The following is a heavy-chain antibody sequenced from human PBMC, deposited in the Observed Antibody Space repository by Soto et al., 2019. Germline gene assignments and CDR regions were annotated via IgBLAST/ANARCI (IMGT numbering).Heavy chain of an antibody. Sequence: EVQLVESGGGLVKPGGSLRLSCAASGFTFSSYSMNWVRQAPGKGLEWVSSISSSSSYIYYADSVKGRFTISRDNAKNSLYLQMNRLRAGDTAVYYCARARGAVTTLVDYWGQGTLVTVSS. V-gene: IGHV3-21*01. CDR2: ISSSSSYI. CDR3: ARARGAVTTLVDY. CDR1: GFTFSSYS. J-gene: IGHJ4*02. D-gene: IGHD4-17*01.